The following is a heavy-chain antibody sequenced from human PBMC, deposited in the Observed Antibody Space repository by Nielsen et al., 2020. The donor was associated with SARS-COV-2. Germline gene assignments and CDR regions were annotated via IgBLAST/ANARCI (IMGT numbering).Heavy chain of an antibody. CDR1: GYTFTGYY. CDR2: INPNSGGT. V-gene: IGHV1-2*06. CDR3: VYQLPTGLLDY. Sequence: ASVKVSCKASGYTFTGYYMHWVRQAPGQGLEWMGRINPNSGGTNHAQKFQGRVTMTRDTSISTAYMELRSLRSDDTAVYYCVYQLPTGLLDYWGQGTLVTVSS. J-gene: IGHJ4*02. D-gene: IGHD2-2*01.